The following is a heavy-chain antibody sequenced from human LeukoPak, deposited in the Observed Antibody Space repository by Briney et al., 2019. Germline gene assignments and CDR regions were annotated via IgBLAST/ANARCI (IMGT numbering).Heavy chain of an antibody. D-gene: IGHD5-12*01. Sequence: HGGSLRLSCAASGFTFRSYWMSWVRQAPGKGLEWVGNIKQVVSEKYYVDTVKGRFTISRDKAKKSLYLQMDSLRAEDTAVYYCARGGLPFDWWGQGTLVTVSS. CDR1: GFTFRSYW. CDR3: ARGGLPFDW. V-gene: IGHV3-7*05. J-gene: IGHJ4*02. CDR2: IKQVVSEK.